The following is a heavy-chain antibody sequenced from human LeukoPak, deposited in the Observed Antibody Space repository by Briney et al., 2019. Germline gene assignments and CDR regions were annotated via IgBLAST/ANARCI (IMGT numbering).Heavy chain of an antibody. Sequence: ETLSLTCAVYGGSFSGYYWSWVRQAPGKGLEWISVIYSGGSTYYADSVKGRFTISRDNSKNTLHLQMNSLRADDTAVYYCARVGRHYGSGIYYQYYFDFWGQGTLVTVSS. CDR1: GGSFSGYY. CDR2: IYSGGST. CDR3: ARVGRHYGSGIYYQYYFDF. J-gene: IGHJ4*02. D-gene: IGHD3-10*01. V-gene: IGHV3-53*01.